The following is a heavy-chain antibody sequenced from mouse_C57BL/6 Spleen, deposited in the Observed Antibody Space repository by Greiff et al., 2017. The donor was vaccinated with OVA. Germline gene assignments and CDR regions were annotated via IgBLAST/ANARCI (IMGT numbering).Heavy chain of an antibody. V-gene: IGHV5-17*01. J-gene: IGHJ4*01. CDR1: GFTFSDYG. CDR3: AREDGYYSLYAMDY. D-gene: IGHD2-3*01. CDR2: ISSGSSTI. Sequence: DVQLVESGGGLVKPGGSLKLSCAASGFTFSDYGMHWVRQAPEKGLEWVAYISSGSSTIYYADTVKGRFTISRDNAKNTLFLQMTSLRSEDTAMYYCAREDGYYSLYAMDYWGQGTSVTVSS.